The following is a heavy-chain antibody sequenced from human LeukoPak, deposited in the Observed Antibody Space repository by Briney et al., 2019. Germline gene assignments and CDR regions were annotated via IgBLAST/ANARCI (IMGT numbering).Heavy chain of an antibody. Sequence: GGSLRLSRAASGSTFSSYAMHWVRQAPGKGLEWVAVISYDGSNKYYADSVKGRFTISRDNSKNTLYLQMNSLRAEDTAVYYCARDIIDYWGQGTLVTVSS. V-gene: IGHV3-30*01. CDR3: ARDIIDY. CDR2: ISYDGSNK. CDR1: GSTFSSYA. J-gene: IGHJ4*02.